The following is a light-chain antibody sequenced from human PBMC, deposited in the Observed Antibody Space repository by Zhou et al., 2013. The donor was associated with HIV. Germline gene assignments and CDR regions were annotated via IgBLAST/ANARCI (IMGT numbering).Light chain of an antibody. CDR3: QQSYSTLSLT. CDR2: GAS. V-gene: IGKV1-39*01. J-gene: IGKJ4*01. CDR1: QNIQSY. Sequence: IQVTQSPSSLSASVGDRVTITCRASQNIQSYVNWYQQKPGKAPKLLIYGASSLQSGVPSRFSGSGSGSDFTLTISSLQAEDFAIYYCQQSYSTLSLTFGGGPKVEIK.